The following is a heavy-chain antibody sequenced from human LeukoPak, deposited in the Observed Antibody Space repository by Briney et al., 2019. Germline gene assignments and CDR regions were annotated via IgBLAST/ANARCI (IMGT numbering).Heavy chain of an antibody. J-gene: IGHJ4*02. D-gene: IGHD2-2*01. CDR1: GFTFSSYS. CDR3: ARDLTMGY. CDR2: ISSRSATI. V-gene: IGHV3-48*01. Sequence: PGGSLRLSCAASGFTFSSYSMNWVRQAPGKGLEWVSYISSRSATIYYADSVKGRFTISRDNAKNSLYLQMNSLRAEDTAVYYCARDLTMGYWGQGTLVTVSS.